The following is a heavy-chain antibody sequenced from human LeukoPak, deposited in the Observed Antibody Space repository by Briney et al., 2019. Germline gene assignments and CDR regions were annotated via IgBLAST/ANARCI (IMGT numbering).Heavy chain of an antibody. CDR2: IYYIGNT. Sequence: SETLSLTCTVSGGAFSSYYWSWIRQPPGKGLEWIGHIYYIGNTNYNPSLKSRVTISVDTSKNQFSLKLSSVTAADTAVYYCARDRSGWYEPYYYYYYGMDVWGQGTTVTVSS. V-gene: IGHV4-59*01. CDR3: ARDRSGWYEPYYYYYYGMDV. J-gene: IGHJ6*02. CDR1: GGAFSSYY. D-gene: IGHD6-19*01.